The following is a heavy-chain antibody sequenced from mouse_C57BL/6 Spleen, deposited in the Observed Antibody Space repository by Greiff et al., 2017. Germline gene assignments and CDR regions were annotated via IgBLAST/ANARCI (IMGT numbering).Heavy chain of an antibody. CDR2: ISSGGDYI. J-gene: IGHJ2*01. V-gene: IGHV5-9-1*02. CDR1: GFTFSSYA. D-gene: IGHD4-1*01. Sequence: EVTLEESGEGLVKPGGSLKLSCAASGFTFSSYAMSWVRQTPEKRLEWVAYISSGGDYIYYADTVKGRFTISRDNARNTLYLQMSSLKSEDTAMYYCTRDQTGFYYFDYWGQGTTLTVSS. CDR3: TRDQTGFYYFDY.